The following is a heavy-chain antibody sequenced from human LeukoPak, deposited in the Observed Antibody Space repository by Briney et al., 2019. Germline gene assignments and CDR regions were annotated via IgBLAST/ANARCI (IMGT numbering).Heavy chain of an antibody. J-gene: IGHJ3*02. CDR3: ARAPRDMEDDAFDI. CDR1: GGSISSSNW. D-gene: IGHD5-24*01. V-gene: IGHV4-4*02. Sequence: SETLSLTCAVSGGSISSSNWWSWVRQPPGKGLEWIGEIYHSGSTNYNPSLKSRVTISVDKSKNQFSLKPSSVTAADTAVYYCARAPRDMEDDAFDIWGQGTMVTVSS. CDR2: IYHSGST.